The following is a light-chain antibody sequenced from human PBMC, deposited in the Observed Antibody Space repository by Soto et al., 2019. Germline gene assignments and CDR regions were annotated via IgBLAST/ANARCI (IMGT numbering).Light chain of an antibody. CDR2: DAS. CDR3: QQYDNLVT. CDR1: QTISTW. Sequence: GDRVTITCRASQTISTWMAWYQQKPGKAPKLLVYDASTLQSGVASRFSGSGSGTEFTLIISGLQPDDSATYYCQQYDNLVTFGGGTKV. J-gene: IGKJ4*01. V-gene: IGKV1-5*01.